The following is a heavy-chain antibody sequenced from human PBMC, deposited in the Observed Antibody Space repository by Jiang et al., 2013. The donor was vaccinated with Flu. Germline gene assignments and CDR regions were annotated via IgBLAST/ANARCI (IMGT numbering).Heavy chain of an antibody. V-gene: IGHV4-30-4*01. CDR2: IHYIAST. CDR1: GVSISSGSNY. D-gene: IGHD3-3*01. J-gene: IGHJ4*02. Sequence: KPSQTLSLTCNVSGVSISSGSNYWSWIRQPPGKGLEWIGYIHYIASTDYNPSLKSRVSISLDTSKNQFSLRLSSVTAADTAVYYCASHLLKLGFLGGYYFESWGQGSLVTVSS. CDR3: ASHLLKLGFLGGYYFES.